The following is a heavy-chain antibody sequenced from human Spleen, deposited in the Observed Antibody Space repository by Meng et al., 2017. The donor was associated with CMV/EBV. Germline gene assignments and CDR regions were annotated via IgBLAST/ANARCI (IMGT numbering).Heavy chain of an antibody. J-gene: IGHJ2*01. V-gene: IGHV3-30*02. CDR2: TRFDGRFT. D-gene: IGHD3-3*01. Sequence: GSLRLSCVASGFTFSDYGMHWVRQAPGKGLEWVAFTRFDGRFTYYPDSVKGRFTISRDNSRNTLFLQMNSLRPDDTALYYCAKEQTSSRRFLEGGPNFDLWGRGTLVTVSS. CDR1: GFTFSDYG. CDR3: AKEQTSSRRFLEGGPNFDL.